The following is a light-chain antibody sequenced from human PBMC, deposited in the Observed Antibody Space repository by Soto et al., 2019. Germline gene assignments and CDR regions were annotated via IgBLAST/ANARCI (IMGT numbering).Light chain of an antibody. Sequence: EIVMTQSPATLSVSPGEGATLSCRASQSVNSKLAWYQQKPGQAPRLLIYQTSIRAAGIPARFSASGSGTDFTLTISDVQPEDFALYYCHQRQSWPRTFGQGTKVDIK. J-gene: IGKJ1*01. CDR1: QSVNSK. V-gene: IGKV3D-15*03. CDR3: HQRQSWPRT. CDR2: QTS.